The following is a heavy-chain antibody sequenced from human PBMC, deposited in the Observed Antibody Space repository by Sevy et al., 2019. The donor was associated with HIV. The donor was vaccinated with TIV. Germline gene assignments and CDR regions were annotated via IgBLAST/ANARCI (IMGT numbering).Heavy chain of an antibody. CDR2: ISGSGGST. J-gene: IGHJ4*02. CDR1: GFTFSSYA. CDR3: PKDSASRPYYYDSSGPYYFDY. D-gene: IGHD3-22*01. V-gene: IGHV3-23*01. Sequence: GGSLRLSCAASGFTFSSYAMSWVRQAPGKGLEWVSAISGSGGSTYYADSVKGRFTISRDNSKNTLYLQMNSLRAEDTAVYYCPKDSASRPYYYDSSGPYYFDYWGQGTLVTVSS.